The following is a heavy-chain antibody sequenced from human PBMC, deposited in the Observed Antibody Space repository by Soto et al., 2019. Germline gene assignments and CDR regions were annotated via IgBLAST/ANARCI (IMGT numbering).Heavy chain of an antibody. J-gene: IGHJ4*02. CDR1: GGSISSGDYY. V-gene: IGHV4-30-4*01. CDR2: IYYSGST. D-gene: IGHD1-26*01. Sequence: PSETLSLTCTVSGGSISSGDYYWSWIRQPPGKGLEWIGYIYYSGSTYYNPSLKSRVTISVDTSKNQFSLKLSSVTAADTAVYYYARAVRGSYYDYWGQGTLVTVSS. CDR3: ARAVRGSYYDY.